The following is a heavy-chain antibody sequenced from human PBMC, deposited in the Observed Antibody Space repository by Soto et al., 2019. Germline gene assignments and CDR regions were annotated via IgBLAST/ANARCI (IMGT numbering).Heavy chain of an antibody. Sequence: SETLSLTCTVSGGSISSYYWSWIRQPAGKGLEWIGRIYTSGSTNYNPSPKSRVTMSVDTSKNQFSLKLSSVTAADTAVYYCARGPQGMGDIVVVVAAHFDYWGQGTLVTVSS. CDR1: GGSISSYY. D-gene: IGHD2-15*01. J-gene: IGHJ4*02. CDR3: ARGPQGMGDIVVVVAAHFDY. CDR2: IYTSGST. V-gene: IGHV4-4*07.